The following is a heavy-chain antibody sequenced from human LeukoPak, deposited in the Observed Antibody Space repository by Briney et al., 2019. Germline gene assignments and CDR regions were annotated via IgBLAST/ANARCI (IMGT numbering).Heavy chain of an antibody. Sequence: GRSLRLSCAASGFTFSSYAMSWVRQAPGKGLEWVSVIYSGGITYYADSVKGRFTISRDNSENTLYLQMNSLRDEDTAVYFCARASQWLAFDYWGQGTLVTVSS. D-gene: IGHD6-19*01. J-gene: IGHJ4*02. CDR1: GFTFSSYA. CDR2: IYSGGIT. CDR3: ARASQWLAFDY. V-gene: IGHV3-66*01.